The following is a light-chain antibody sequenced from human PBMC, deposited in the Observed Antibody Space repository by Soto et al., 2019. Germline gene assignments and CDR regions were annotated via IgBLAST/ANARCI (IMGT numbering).Light chain of an antibody. CDR1: QNINNY. V-gene: IGKV1-33*01. J-gene: IGKJ5*01. CDR2: DAT. Sequence: DIQMTQSPSSLSASVGDRVTITCQASQNINNYLNWYQQKPGRAPKLQIYDATNLEAGFPSRFRGSGSGTDFTFTISRLQPEYIATYYCQQYENLPTFGQGTRLQIK. CDR3: QQYENLPT.